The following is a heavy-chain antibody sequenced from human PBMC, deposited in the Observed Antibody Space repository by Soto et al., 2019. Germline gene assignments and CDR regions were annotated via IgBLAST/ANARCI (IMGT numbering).Heavy chain of an antibody. CDR3: ANISVYINGTYGLHL. V-gene: IGHV4-39*01. J-gene: IGHJ6*02. Sequence: PSETLSLTCSVSGYSVTSSDYYWAWIRQPPGKGLEWIGTMFYSGLTYYNPSLKSRVTLSVDTSKNQFSVRLNSVTAADTAVYYCANISVYINGTYGLHLWGPGTTLTVSS. CDR1: GYSVTSSDYY. D-gene: IGHD2-8*01. CDR2: MFYSGLT.